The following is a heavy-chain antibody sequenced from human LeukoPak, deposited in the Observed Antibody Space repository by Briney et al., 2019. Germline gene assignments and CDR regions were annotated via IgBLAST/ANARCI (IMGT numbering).Heavy chain of an antibody. J-gene: IGHJ4*02. CDR3: ARAPYDILTGFDY. CDR2: IYHSGST. V-gene: IGHV4-30-2*01. CDR1: GGAISSGGYS. Sequence: SETLSLTCAVSGGAISSGGYSWSWIRQPPGKGLEWIGYIYHSGSTYYNPSLKSRVTISVDRSKNQFSLKLSSVTAADTAVYYCARAPYDILTGFDYCGQGSLVTVSA. D-gene: IGHD3-9*01.